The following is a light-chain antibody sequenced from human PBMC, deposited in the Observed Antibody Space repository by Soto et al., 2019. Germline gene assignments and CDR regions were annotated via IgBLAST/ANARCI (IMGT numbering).Light chain of an antibody. V-gene: IGKV3-11*01. J-gene: IGKJ4*01. CDR3: QQRGNWPLT. Sequence: DIVLTQPPGTLSLSPGERATLSCRASQNVDNYLAWYQQYPGQTPRLLIYDASIRAAGVPARFSGSGSGTDFTLTITSLEPEDSAVYFCQQRGNWPLTFGGGTRWIS. CDR1: QNVDNY. CDR2: DAS.